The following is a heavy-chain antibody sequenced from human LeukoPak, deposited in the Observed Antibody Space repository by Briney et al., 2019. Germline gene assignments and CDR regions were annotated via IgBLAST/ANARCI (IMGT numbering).Heavy chain of an antibody. J-gene: IGHJ4*02. Sequence: GASVKVSCKASGYTFTSYGISWVRQAPGQGLEWMGWISAYNGNTNYAQKLQGRVTMTTDTSTSTAYMELSSLRSEDTAVYYCARATHYGDYYPEGFDYWGQGTLVTVSS. D-gene: IGHD4-17*01. CDR2: ISAYNGNT. CDR3: ARATHYGDYYPEGFDY. V-gene: IGHV1-18*04. CDR1: GYTFTSYG.